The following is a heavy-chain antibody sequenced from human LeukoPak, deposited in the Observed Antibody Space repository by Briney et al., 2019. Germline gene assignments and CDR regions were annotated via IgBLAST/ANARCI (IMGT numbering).Heavy chain of an antibody. Sequence: SQTLSLTCTVSGGSISSGSYYWSWIRQPAGKGLEWIGRIYTSGSTNYNPSLKSRVTMSVDTSKNQFSLKLSSVTAADTAVYYCARVREMATIYYYYYYMDVWGKGTTVTISS. CDR2: IYTSGST. D-gene: IGHD5-24*01. J-gene: IGHJ6*03. V-gene: IGHV4-61*02. CDR1: GGSISSGSYY. CDR3: ARVREMATIYYYYYYMDV.